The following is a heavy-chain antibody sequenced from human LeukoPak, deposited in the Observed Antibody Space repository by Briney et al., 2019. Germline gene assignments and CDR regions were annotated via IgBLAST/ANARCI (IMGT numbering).Heavy chain of an antibody. CDR1: GGSISSGSYY. CDR3: ARDLVLLWFGGNWFDP. CDR2: IYYSGST. Sequence: SETLSLTCTVSGGSISSGSYYWSWIRQPPGKGLEWIGYIYYSGSTYYNPSLKSRVTISVDTSKNQFSLKLSSVTAADTAVYYCARDLVLLWFGGNWFDPWGQGTLVTVSS. V-gene: IGHV4-61*01. D-gene: IGHD3-10*01. J-gene: IGHJ5*02.